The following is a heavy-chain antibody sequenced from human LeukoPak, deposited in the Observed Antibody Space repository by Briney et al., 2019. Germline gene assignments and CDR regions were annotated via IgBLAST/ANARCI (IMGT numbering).Heavy chain of an antibody. Sequence: PSETLSLTCAVYGGSFSGYYWSWIRQPPGKGLEWIGEINHSGSTNYNPSLKSRVTMSVDTSKNQFSLKLSSVTAADTAVYYCASAGSIAAAGLDYWGQGTLVTVSS. V-gene: IGHV4-34*01. CDR1: GGSFSGYY. D-gene: IGHD6-13*01. CDR2: INHSGST. J-gene: IGHJ4*02. CDR3: ASAGSIAAAGLDY.